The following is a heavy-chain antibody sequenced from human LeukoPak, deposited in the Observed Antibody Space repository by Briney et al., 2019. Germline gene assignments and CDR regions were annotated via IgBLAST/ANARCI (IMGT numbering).Heavy chain of an antibody. V-gene: IGHV3-66*02. CDR3: ARELRGYCSNTSCPFGY. J-gene: IGHJ4*02. Sequence: GGSLRLSCAASGFPVSNNYMSWVRQAPGKGLEWVSVIFSVDNTGSAYYADSVKGRFSISRDHSKNTLYLQMNSLRAEDTAVYYCARELRGYCSNTSCPFGYWGQGTLVTVSS. D-gene: IGHD2-2*01. CDR1: GFPVSNNY. CDR2: IFSVDNTGSA.